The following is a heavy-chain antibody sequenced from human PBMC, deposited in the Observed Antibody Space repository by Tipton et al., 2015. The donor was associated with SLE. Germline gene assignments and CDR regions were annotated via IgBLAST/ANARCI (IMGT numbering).Heavy chain of an antibody. CDR2: IHYSGTT. Sequence: TLSLTCTVSGGSVTSHYWSWIRQPPGKGLEWIAFIHYSGTTNYNPSLKSRVTISMDTSKSQFSLKLNSVTAADTAVYYCARDWRDSGWYGGFDSWAQGTLVTVSS. V-gene: IGHV4-59*02. CDR3: ARDWRDSGWYGGFDS. CDR1: GGSVTSHY. J-gene: IGHJ4*02. D-gene: IGHD6-19*01.